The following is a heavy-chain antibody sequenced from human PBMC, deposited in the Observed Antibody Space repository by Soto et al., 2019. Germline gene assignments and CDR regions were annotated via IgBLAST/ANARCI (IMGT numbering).Heavy chain of an antibody. CDR2: INAGNGNT. CDR1: GYTFTSYA. V-gene: IGHV1-3*01. D-gene: IGHD3-10*01. CDR3: ARDLITMVRGAFDP. Sequence: GASVKVSCKASGYTFTSYAMHWVRQAPGQRLEWMGWINAGNGNTKYSQKFQGRVTITRDTSASTAYMELSSLRSEDTAVYHCARDLITMVRGAFDPWGQGTLVTVSS. J-gene: IGHJ5*02.